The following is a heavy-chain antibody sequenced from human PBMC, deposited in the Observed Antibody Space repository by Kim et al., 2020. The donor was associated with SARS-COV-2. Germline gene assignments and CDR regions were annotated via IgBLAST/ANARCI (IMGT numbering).Heavy chain of an antibody. V-gene: IGHV3-30-3*01. J-gene: IGHJ4*02. CDR1: GFTFSRYA. CDR2: ISYDGSNK. D-gene: IGHD3-10*01. CDR3: VRDWGVDY. Sequence: GGSLRLSCAASGFTFSRYAMHWVRQAPGKGLEWVAVISYDGSNKYYIDSVKGRFTISRDNSKNALFLQMDSLRAEDTAVYFCVRDWGVDYWGQGTLVNVS.